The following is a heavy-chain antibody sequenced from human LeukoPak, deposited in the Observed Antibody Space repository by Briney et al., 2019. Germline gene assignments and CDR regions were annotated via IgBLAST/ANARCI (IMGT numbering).Heavy chain of an antibody. CDR1: GFAFSSYA. J-gene: IGHJ3*01. Sequence: GGSLRLSCAASGFAFSSYAMSWVRQAPGKGLEWVSAISGSGGSTYYADSVKGRFTISRDNSKNTLYLQMNSLRAENTAVYYCAKDFYYYDSSGHTLWGQGTMVTVSS. V-gene: IGHV3-23*01. CDR2: ISGSGGST. D-gene: IGHD3-22*01. CDR3: AKDFYYYDSSGHTL.